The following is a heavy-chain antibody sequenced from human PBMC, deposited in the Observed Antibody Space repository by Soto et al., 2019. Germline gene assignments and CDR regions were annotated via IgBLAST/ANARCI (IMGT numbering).Heavy chain of an antibody. Sequence: VQLVESGGDLVQPGGSLRLSCAASGFTFSSYEMNWVRQAPGKGLEWVSYISSTGTSMDYADSVTGRFTISRDNAKNSLFLQLNSLRDEDTAVYYCARETHFIDYWGQGTLVSVSA. CDR1: GFTFSSYE. V-gene: IGHV3-48*03. CDR3: ARETHFIDY. J-gene: IGHJ4*02. CDR2: ISSTGTSM.